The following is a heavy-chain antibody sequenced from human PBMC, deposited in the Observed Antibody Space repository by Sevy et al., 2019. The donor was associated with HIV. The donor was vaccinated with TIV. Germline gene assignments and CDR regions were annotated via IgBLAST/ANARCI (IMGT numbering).Heavy chain of an antibody. CDR1: AGSISSYY. Sequence: SDTLSLTCTVSAGSISSYYWSWIRQPPGKGLEWIGYIYHSGGTSYNPSLKSRVTMSVDTSKDQFSLKLSSVTAADTAVYYCARIGYYDSIGYYYDSWGQGALVTVSS. D-gene: IGHD3-22*01. CDR3: ARIGYYDSIGYYYDS. J-gene: IGHJ5*01. V-gene: IGHV4-59*07. CDR2: IYHSGGT.